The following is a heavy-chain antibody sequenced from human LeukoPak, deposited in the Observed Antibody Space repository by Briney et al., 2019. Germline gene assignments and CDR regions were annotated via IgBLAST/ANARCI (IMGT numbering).Heavy chain of an antibody. V-gene: IGHV3-23*01. CDR1: GFTFSNYA. Sequence: GGSLRLSCAASGFTFSNYAMSWVRQAPGKGLEWVSGITGSGGSTYFADSVKGRFTTSRDNSKNTLYLQMNSLRAEDTAVYYCTGGGWSTDAFDIWGQGTMVTVSS. J-gene: IGHJ3*02. D-gene: IGHD6-19*01. CDR3: TGGGWSTDAFDI. CDR2: ITGSGGST.